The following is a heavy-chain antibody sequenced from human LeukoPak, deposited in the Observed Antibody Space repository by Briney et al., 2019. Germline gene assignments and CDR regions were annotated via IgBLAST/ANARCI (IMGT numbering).Heavy chain of an antibody. D-gene: IGHD3-22*01. CDR2: INHSGST. CDR3: ARGESITMIVVATPSPFDY. Sequence: PSETLSLTCAVYGGSFSGYYWSWIRQPPGKGLEWIGEINHSGSTNYNPSLKSRVTISVDTSKNQFSLKLSSVTAADTAVYYCARGESITMIVVATPSPFDYWGQGTLVTVSS. V-gene: IGHV4-34*01. J-gene: IGHJ4*02. CDR1: GGSFSGYY.